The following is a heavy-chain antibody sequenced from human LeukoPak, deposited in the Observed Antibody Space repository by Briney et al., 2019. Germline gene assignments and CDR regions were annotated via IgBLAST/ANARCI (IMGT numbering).Heavy chain of an antibody. CDR3: ARPTKCDCWSGPAAWFDP. CDR2: IFYSGST. V-gene: IGHV4-39*01. J-gene: IGHJ5*02. D-gene: IGHD3-3*01. CDR1: GGSISSSSYY. Sequence: SETLSLTCTVAGGSISSSSYYCGWIRQPPGTGLEGFGRIFYSGSTYYNPSPKTPLTITQLPSKTPFSLKLSSVTAADTAVYYCARPTKCDCWSGPAAWFDPWGQGTLVTVSS.